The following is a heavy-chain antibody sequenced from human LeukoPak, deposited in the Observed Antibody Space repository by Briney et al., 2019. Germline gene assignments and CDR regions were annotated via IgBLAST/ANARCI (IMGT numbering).Heavy chain of an antibody. CDR2: ISSSSSYI. CDR1: GFTFSSYS. Sequence: GGSLRLSCAASGFTFSSYSMNWVRQAPGKGLEWVSSISSSSSYIYYADSVKGRFTISRDNAKNSLCLQMNSLRAEDTAVYYCARPGYSSSWYYYYMDVWGKGTTVTVSS. J-gene: IGHJ6*03. V-gene: IGHV3-21*01. CDR3: ARPGYSSSWYYYYMDV. D-gene: IGHD6-13*01.